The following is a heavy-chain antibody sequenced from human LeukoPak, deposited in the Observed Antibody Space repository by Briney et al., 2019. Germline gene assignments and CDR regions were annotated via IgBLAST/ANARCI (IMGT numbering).Heavy chain of an antibody. Sequence: PGGSLRLSCAASGFTFSNYAMNWVRQAPGKGLEWVSTISGGGSSYYADSVKGRFTISRDNSKNTLYLQMNSLGAEDTAVYYCAKGSSSWYVPFDSWGQGTLVTVSS. D-gene: IGHD6-13*01. CDR2: ISGGGSS. J-gene: IGHJ4*02. V-gene: IGHV3-23*01. CDR3: AKGSSSWYVPFDS. CDR1: GFTFSNYA.